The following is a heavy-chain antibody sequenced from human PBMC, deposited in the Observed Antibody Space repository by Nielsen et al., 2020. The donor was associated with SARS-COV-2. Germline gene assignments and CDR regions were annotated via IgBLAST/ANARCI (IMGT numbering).Heavy chain of an antibody. V-gene: IGHV5-10-1*01. Sequence: GESLKISCKGSGYSFTSYWISWVRQMPGKGLEWMGRIDPSDSYTNYSPSFQGHVTISADKSISTAYLQWSSLKASDTAMYYCARHLGYYDSSGYRANWFDPWGQGTLVTVSS. D-gene: IGHD3-22*01. CDR3: ARHLGYYDSSGYRANWFDP. CDR1: GYSFTSYW. CDR2: IDPSDSYT. J-gene: IGHJ5*02.